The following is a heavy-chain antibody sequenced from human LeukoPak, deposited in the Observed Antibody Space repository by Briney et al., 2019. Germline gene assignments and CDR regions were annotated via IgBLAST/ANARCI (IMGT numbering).Heavy chain of an antibody. CDR3: AKSGGVTTYYYYYGMDV. V-gene: IGHV3-23*01. CDR1: GFTFNNYY. CDR2: ISGSGGST. D-gene: IGHD3-16*01. Sequence: GGSLRLSCAASGFTFNNYYMNWVRQAPGKGLEWVSAISGSGGSTYYADSVKGRFTISRDNSKNTLYLQMNSLRAEDTAVYYCAKSGGVTTYYYYYGMDVWGQGTTVTVSS. J-gene: IGHJ6*02.